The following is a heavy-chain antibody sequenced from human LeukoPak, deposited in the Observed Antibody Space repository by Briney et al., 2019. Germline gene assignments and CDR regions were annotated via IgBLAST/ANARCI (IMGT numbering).Heavy chain of an antibody. Sequence: ASVKVSCKASGGTFSSYAINWVRQATGQGPEWMGWMSPNSGNTGYAQKFQGRVTMTRDTSTSTVYMELSSLRSEDTAVYYCAGESIAAAEGKLDYWGQGTLVTVSS. CDR2: MSPNSGNT. CDR3: AGESIAAAEGKLDY. D-gene: IGHD6-13*01. J-gene: IGHJ4*02. CDR1: GGTFSSYA. V-gene: IGHV1-8*02.